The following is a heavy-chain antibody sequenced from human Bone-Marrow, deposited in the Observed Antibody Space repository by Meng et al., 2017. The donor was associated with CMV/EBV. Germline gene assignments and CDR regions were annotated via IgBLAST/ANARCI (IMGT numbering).Heavy chain of an antibody. Sequence: SVKVSCKASGGTFSSYTISWVRQAPGQGLEWMGRIIPILGIANYVQKFQGRVKITADKSTNTAYMELSRLRSEDTAVYYCARWGYCSGGSCLDYWGQRTLVTVSS. CDR1: GGTFSSYT. V-gene: IGHV1-69*02. CDR3: ARWGYCSGGSCLDY. J-gene: IGHJ4*02. CDR2: IIPILGIA. D-gene: IGHD2-15*01.